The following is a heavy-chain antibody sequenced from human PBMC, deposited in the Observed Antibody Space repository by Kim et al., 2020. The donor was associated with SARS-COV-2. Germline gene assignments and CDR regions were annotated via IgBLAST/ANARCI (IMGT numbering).Heavy chain of an antibody. J-gene: IGHJ6*02. Sequence: GGSLRLSCAASGFTFSSYGMHWVRQAPGKGLEWVAVISYDGSNKYYADSVKGRFTISRDNSKNTLYLQMNSLRAEDTAVYYCAKDLRYCYDSSGYYGYYYYGMDVWGQGTTVTVSS. V-gene: IGHV3-30*18. CDR1: GFTFSSYG. CDR2: ISYDGSNK. CDR3: AKDLRYCYDSSGYYGYYYYGMDV. D-gene: IGHD3-22*01.